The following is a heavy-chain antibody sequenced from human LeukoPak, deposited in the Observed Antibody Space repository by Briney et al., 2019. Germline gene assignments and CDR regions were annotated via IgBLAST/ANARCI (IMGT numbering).Heavy chain of an antibody. CDR1: GFTFSSYA. D-gene: IGHD1-26*01. CDR3: ARVFVVSFTASGSYAIVGPFDY. J-gene: IGHJ4*02. CDR2: ISYDGSNK. Sequence: PGRSLRLSCAASGFTFSSYAMHRVRQAPGKGLEWVAVISYDGSNKYYADSVKGRFTISRDNSRNTLYLQMNSLRAEDTAVYYCARVFVVSFTASGSYAIVGPFDYWGQGTLVTVSS. V-gene: IGHV3-30-3*01.